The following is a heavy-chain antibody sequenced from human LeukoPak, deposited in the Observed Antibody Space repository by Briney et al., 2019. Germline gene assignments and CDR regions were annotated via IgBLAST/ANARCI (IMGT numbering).Heavy chain of an antibody. D-gene: IGHD3-10*01. V-gene: IGHV1-58*02. CDR1: GFTFTSSA. J-gene: IGHJ6*02. CDR2: IVVGSGNT. Sequence: ASVKVSCKASGFTFTSSAMQWVRQARGQRLEWIGWIVVGSGNTNYAQKFQERVTITSDMSTSTAYMELSSLRSEDTTVYYCAAGRQVLYYYYYGMDVWGQGTTVTVSS. CDR3: AAGRQVLYYYYYGMDV.